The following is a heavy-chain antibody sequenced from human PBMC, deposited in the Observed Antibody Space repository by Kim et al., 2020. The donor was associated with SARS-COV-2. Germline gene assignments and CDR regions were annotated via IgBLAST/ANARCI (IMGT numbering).Heavy chain of an antibody. J-gene: IGHJ6*02. V-gene: IGHV4-4*02. CDR2: IYHSGST. Sequence: SETLSLTCAVSGGSISSSNWWSWVRQPPGKGLEWIGEIYHSGSTNYNPSLKSRVTISVDKSKNQFSLKLRSVTAADTAVYYCARSNVVVVPAAIVELVSVSPKKNYYYYGMDVWGQGTTVTVSS. D-gene: IGHD2-2*01. CDR3: ARSNVVVVPAAIVELVSVSPKKNYYYYGMDV. CDR1: GGSISSSNW.